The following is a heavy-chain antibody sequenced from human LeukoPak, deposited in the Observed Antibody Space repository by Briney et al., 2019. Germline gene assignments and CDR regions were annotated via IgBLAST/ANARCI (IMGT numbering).Heavy chain of an antibody. CDR3: AKEFTIFGVVMGFDP. V-gene: IGHV1-69*13. J-gene: IGHJ5*02. D-gene: IGHD3-3*01. CDR2: IIPIFGTA. Sequence: GASVKVSYKASGGTFSSYAISWVRQAPGQGLEWMGGIIPIFGTANYAQKFQGRVTITADESTSTAYMELSSLRSEDTAVYYCAKEFTIFGVVMGFDPWGQGTLVTVSS. CDR1: GGTFSSYA.